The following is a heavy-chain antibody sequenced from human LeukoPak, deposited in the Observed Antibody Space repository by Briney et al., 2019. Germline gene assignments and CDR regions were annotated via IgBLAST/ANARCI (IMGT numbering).Heavy chain of an antibody. CDR3: AKQVVPAARPSYYYYMDV. J-gene: IGHJ6*03. CDR2: IYRDGST. D-gene: IGHD2-2*02. CDR1: GFTVSSNY. Sequence: GGSLRLSCAASGFTVSSNYMSWVRQAPGKGLEWVSVIYRDGSTYYADSVKGRFTISRDNSKNTLYLQMNSLRAEDTAVYYCAKQVVPAARPSYYYYMDVWGKGTTVTISS. V-gene: IGHV3-53*05.